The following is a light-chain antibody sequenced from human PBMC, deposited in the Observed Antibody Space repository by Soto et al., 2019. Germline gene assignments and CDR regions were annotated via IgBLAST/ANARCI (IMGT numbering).Light chain of an antibody. CDR1: QSVSSY. CDR2: DAS. J-gene: IGKJ1*01. CDR3: QQRSGTWT. V-gene: IGKV3-11*01. Sequence: EIVLTQSPATLSLSPGERATLSCRASQSVSSYLAWYQQKPGQAPRLLIYDASNRATGIPARFSGRGSGTDFTLTISSLEPEDFAVYYCQQRSGTWTFGQGTKVEIK.